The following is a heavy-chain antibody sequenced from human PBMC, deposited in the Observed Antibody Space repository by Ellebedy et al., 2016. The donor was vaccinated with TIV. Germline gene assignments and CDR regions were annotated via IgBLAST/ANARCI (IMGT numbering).Heavy chain of an antibody. V-gene: IGHV4-31*03. CDR3: ARFDNSNSFDY. CDR2: IYYSGST. CDR1: GGSISSGAYY. J-gene: IGHJ4*02. Sequence: MPSETLSLTCTVSGGSISSGAYYRSWIRQHPGKGLEWIGYIYYSGSTYYNPSLNSRVSIAIDTSKNQFSLKLSSVTAADTAVYYCARFDNSNSFDYWGQGTLVTVSS. D-gene: IGHD1-7*01.